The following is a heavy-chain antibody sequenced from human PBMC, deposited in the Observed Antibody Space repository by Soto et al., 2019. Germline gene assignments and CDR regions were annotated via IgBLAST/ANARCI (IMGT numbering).Heavy chain of an antibody. V-gene: IGHV3-53*01. J-gene: IGHJ4*02. D-gene: IGHD5-12*01. Sequence: PGGSLRLSCAASGFTVSSNYMSLVRQAPGKGLEWVSVIYSGGSTYYADSVKGRFTISRDNSKNTLYLQMNSLRVEDTAVYYCASDWSYSGFEDFWGQGTQVTVSS. CDR2: IYSGGST. CDR3: ASDWSYSGFEDF. CDR1: GFTVSSNY.